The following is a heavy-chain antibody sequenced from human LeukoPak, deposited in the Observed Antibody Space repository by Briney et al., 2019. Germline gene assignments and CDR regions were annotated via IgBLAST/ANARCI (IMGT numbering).Heavy chain of an antibody. CDR2: IKPDGSFT. V-gene: IGHV3-74*01. Sequence: KTGGSLRLSCAASGFSFSTYWMYWVRQVPGKGLEWVSRIKPDGSFTAYADSVKGRFTISRDNAKNTLVLQMNSLRAEDTAIYYCVNYNWHSLHDSWGQGTLVTVSS. CDR3: VNYNWHSLHDS. CDR1: GFSFSTYW. J-gene: IGHJ5*01. D-gene: IGHD1-7*01.